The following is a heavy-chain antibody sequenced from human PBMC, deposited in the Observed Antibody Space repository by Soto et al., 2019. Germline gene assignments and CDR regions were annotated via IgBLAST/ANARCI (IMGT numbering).Heavy chain of an antibody. D-gene: IGHD4-4*01. J-gene: IGHJ4*02. Sequence: PSETLSLTCTVSGGSISSSSYYWGWIRQPPGKGLEWIGSIYYSGSTYYNPSLKSRVTISVDTSKNQFSLKLSSVTAADTAVYFFATAQAALQQFLGLWGQGPLVTVPS. CDR2: IYYSGST. V-gene: IGHV4-39*07. CDR3: ATAQAALQQFLGL. CDR1: GGSISSSSYY.